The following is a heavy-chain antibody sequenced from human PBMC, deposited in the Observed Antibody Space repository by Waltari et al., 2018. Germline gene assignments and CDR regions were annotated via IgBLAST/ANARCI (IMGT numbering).Heavy chain of an antibody. Sequence: EVQLVESGGGLIQPGGSLRLSCAASGFTVRSHYMSGLRRAPGKGLEWVSVIYSGGSTYYPDSVKGRFTISRDNSKNTLYLQMNSLRAEDTAVYYCAREWFGEGYYGMDVWGQGTTVTVSS. CDR3: AREWFGEGYYGMDV. D-gene: IGHD3-10*01. J-gene: IGHJ6*02. CDR1: GFTVRSHY. V-gene: IGHV3-53*01. CDR2: IYSGGST.